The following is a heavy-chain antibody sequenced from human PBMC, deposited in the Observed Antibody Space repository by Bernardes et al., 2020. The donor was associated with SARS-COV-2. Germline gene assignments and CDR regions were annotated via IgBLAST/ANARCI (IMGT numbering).Heavy chain of an antibody. CDR3: ATMGRATTLGN. CDR2: IYHTGST. D-gene: IGHD3-10*01. CDR1: GYSISIGYY. Sequence: SETLSLICAVSGYSISIGYYWGWIRQPPGKGLEWFGSIYHTGSTNYNPSLKSRVTISVDTSKNQLSLKLSSVIPADTAVYYCATMGRATTLGNWGQGTLVTVSS. V-gene: IGHV4-38-2*01. J-gene: IGHJ1*01.